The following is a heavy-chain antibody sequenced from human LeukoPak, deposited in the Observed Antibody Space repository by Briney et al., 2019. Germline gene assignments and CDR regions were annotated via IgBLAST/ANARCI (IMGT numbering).Heavy chain of an antibody. CDR2: IYYSGST. Sequence: SETLSLTRTVSGGSISSYYWSWIRQPPGKGLEWIGYIYYSGSTNYNPSLKSRVTISVDTSKNQFSLKLSSVAAADTAVYYCARHSIAAAGTPIDYWGQGTLVTVSS. J-gene: IGHJ4*02. D-gene: IGHD6-13*01. CDR1: GGSISSYY. CDR3: ARHSIAAAGTPIDY. V-gene: IGHV4-59*01.